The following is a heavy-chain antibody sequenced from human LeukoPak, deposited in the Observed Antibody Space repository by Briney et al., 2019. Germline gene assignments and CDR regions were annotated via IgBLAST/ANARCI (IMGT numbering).Heavy chain of an antibody. V-gene: IGHV4-59*01. J-gene: IGHJ5*02. CDR3: ARDKVTEFDP. D-gene: IGHD4-23*01. CDR1: GGSISSYY. Sequence: SETLSLTCTVSGGSISSYYWSWIRQLPGKGLEWIGYIYYSGSTNYNPSLKSRVTISVDTSKNQFSLKLSSVTAADTVVYYCARDKVTEFDPWGQGTLVTVSS. CDR2: IYYSGST.